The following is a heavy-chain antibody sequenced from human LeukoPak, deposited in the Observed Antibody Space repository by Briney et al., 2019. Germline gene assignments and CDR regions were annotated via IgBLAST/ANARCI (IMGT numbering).Heavy chain of an antibody. V-gene: IGHV1-69*13. CDR2: IIPIFGTA. CDR1: GGTFSSYA. J-gene: IGHJ5*02. D-gene: IGHD3-3*01. CDR3: ARSRQRSGYYMA. Sequence: ASVKVSCKASGGTFSSYAISWVRQAPGQGLEWMGGIIPIFGTANYAQKFQGRVTITADESTSTAYMELSSLRSEDTAVYYCARSRQRSGYYMAWGQGTLVTVSS.